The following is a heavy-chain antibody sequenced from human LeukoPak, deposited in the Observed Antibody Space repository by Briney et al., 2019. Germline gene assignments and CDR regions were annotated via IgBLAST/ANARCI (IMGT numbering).Heavy chain of an antibody. CDR3: ARVYGDYGPGHYYYYMDV. CDR1: GYTFVRYG. V-gene: IGHV1-18*01. D-gene: IGHD4-17*01. Sequence: ASVKVSCKASGYTFVRYGLNWVRQAPGQGLEWMGWISAYDAKTHYAESLQGRVTMTRDISASTVYMELRSLRSDDTAVYYCARVYGDYGPGHYYYYMDVWGKGTTVTVSS. CDR2: ISAYDAKT. J-gene: IGHJ6*03.